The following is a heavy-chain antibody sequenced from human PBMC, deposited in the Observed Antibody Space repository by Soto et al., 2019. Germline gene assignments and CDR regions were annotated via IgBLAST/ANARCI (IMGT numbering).Heavy chain of an antibody. CDR2: IVPITGMT. D-gene: IGHD2-15*01. CDR1: GGTFSSYT. CDR3: SRGVASLVDS. Sequence: QVQLVQSGAEVKKPGSSVRVSCTPSGGTFSSYTISWVRQAPGQGLEWMGRIVPITGMTRYAQKFQGRLTITAVTSTTTAYLELSRLTSEDSAGYFCSRGVASLVDSWGQGTQVTVSS. J-gene: IGHJ4*02. V-gene: IGHV1-69*02.